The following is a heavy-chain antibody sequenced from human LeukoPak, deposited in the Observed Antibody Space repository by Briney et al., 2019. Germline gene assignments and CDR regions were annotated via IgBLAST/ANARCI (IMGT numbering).Heavy chain of an antibody. D-gene: IGHD1-7*01. CDR3: ARRSDWNYVTERYFQH. CDR2: IYTSGST. Sequence: PSETLSLTCTVSGGSISSGSYYWSWIRQPAGKGLEWIGRIYTSGSTNYNPSLKSRVTISVDTSKNQFSLKLSSVTAADTAVYYCARRSDWNYVTERYFQHWGQGTLVTVSS. V-gene: IGHV4-61*02. CDR1: GGSISSGSYY. J-gene: IGHJ1*01.